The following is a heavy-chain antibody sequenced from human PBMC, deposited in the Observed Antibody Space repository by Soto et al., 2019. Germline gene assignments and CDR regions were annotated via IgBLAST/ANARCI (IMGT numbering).Heavy chain of an antibody. CDR3: VREASHYDILTGYYSYYFDY. V-gene: IGHV1-3*01. J-gene: IGHJ4*02. D-gene: IGHD3-9*01. CDR1: GYTFTSYA. CDR2: INAGTGNT. Sequence: QVQLVQSGAEVKKPGASVKVSCKASGYTFTSYAMHWVRQAPGQRFEWMGWINAGTGNTKYSQKFQGRVTITRDTSASTAYMELSSLRSEDTAVYYCVREASHYDILTGYYSYYFDYWGQGTLVSVSS.